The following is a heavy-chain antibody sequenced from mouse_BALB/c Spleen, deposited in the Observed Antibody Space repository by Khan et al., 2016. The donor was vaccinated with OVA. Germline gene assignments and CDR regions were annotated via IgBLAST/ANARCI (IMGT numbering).Heavy chain of an antibody. J-gene: IGHJ3*01. CDR3: ARGGYSVFAY. Sequence: QVQLQQSVPELVNPGASLKVSCKASGYTFTDYIIGWVKQSTRQGLEWIGDIFPGSGTPYYNAKFKDKATLTADKSSNTAYMQLSSLTSEDSAVXFSARGGYSVFAYWGQGTLVTAAA. D-gene: IGHD1-1*01. CDR1: GYTFTDYI. V-gene: IGHV1-77*01. CDR2: IFPGSGTP.